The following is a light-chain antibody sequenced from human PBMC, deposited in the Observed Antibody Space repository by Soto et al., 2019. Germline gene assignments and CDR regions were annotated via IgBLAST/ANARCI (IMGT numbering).Light chain of an antibody. Sequence: EIVLTQSPGTLSLSPGEGATLSCRASQTISNTYLAWYQQKPGQAPRLLIYGASSRATGIPDRFSGSGSGTDFTLTISRLEPEDFAVYYCQQFDSSQLTFGGGTKVEIK. CDR3: QQFDSSQLT. CDR1: QTISNTY. J-gene: IGKJ4*01. V-gene: IGKV3-20*01. CDR2: GAS.